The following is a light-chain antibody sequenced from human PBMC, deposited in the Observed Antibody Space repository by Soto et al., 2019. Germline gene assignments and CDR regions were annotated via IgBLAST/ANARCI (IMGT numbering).Light chain of an antibody. V-gene: IGKV3-20*01. CDR3: QQDGSSPLT. Sequence: EILVTPAPCALSWYPWARATLSCMASQSVSSSYLAWYQQKPGQAPRLLIYGASSRATGIPDRFSGSGSGTDFTLTISRLEPEDFAVYYCQQDGSSPLTFGGGTKVDIK. CDR1: QSVSSSY. CDR2: GAS. J-gene: IGKJ4*01.